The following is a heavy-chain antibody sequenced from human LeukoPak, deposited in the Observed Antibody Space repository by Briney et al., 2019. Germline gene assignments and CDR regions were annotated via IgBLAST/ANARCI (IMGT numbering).Heavy chain of an antibody. CDR2: IDPSNSYT. Sequence: GESLRISCKASGYSFTSYWISWVRQMPGKGLEWMGRIDPSNSYTKYSPSFQGQVTISADKSISTAYLQWSSLKASDTAMYYCARKLRYFDEIDYWGQGTLVTVSS. J-gene: IGHJ4*02. CDR3: ARKLRYFDEIDY. CDR1: GYSFTSYW. D-gene: IGHD3-9*01. V-gene: IGHV5-10-1*04.